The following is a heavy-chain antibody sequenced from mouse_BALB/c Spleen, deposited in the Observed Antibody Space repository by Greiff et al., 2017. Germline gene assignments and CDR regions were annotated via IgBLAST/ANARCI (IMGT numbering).Heavy chain of an antibody. V-gene: IGHV5-17*02. Sequence: EVKVVESGGGLVQPGGSRKLSCAASGFTFSSFGMHWVRQAPEKGLEWVAYISSGSSTIYYADTVKGRFTISRDNPKNTLFLQMTSLRSEDTAMYYCARSGDYDGFAYWGQGTLVTVSA. J-gene: IGHJ3*01. CDR1: GFTFSSFG. D-gene: IGHD2-4*01. CDR2: ISSGSSTI. CDR3: ARSGDYDGFAY.